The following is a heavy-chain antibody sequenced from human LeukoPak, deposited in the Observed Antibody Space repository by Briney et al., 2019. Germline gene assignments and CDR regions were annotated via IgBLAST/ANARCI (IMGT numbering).Heavy chain of an antibody. D-gene: IGHD6-19*01. J-gene: IGHJ4*02. CDR3: AREYSSGWYGIDY. CDR1: GYTFTSYY. V-gene: IGHV1-8*03. CDR2: MNPNSGNT. Sequence: ASVKVSCKASGYTFTSYYMHWVRQATGQGLEWMGWMNPNSGNTGYAQKFQGRVTITRNTSISTAYMELSSLRSEDTAVYYCAREYSSGWYGIDYWGQGTLDTVSS.